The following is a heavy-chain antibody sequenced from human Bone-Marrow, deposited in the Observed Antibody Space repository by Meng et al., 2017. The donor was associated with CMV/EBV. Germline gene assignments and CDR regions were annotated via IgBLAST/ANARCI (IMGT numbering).Heavy chain of an antibody. CDR3: ARHIGGLGYYYDMDV. CDR2: IYYSGST. CDR1: GGSISSYY. V-gene: IGHV4-59*01. D-gene: IGHD3-16*01. Sequence: SETLSLTCTVSGGSISSYYWSWIRQPPGKGLEGIGYIYYSGSTNYNPSLKSRVTISVDTSKNQFSLKMSSVTAADTAVYYCARHIGGLGYYYDMDVWGQGTTVTVSS. J-gene: IGHJ6*02.